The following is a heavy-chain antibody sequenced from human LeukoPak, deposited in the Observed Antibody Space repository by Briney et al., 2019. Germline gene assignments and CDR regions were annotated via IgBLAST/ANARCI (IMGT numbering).Heavy chain of an antibody. Sequence: ASVKVSCKASGYTFTGYYMHWVRQAPGQGLEWMGWINPNSGGTNYAQKFQGRVTMTRDTSISTAYMELSRLRSDDTAVYYCARGYCSSTSCYDGPHNWFDPWGQGTLVTVSS. J-gene: IGHJ5*02. V-gene: IGHV1-2*02. CDR3: ARGYCSSTSCYDGPHNWFDP. CDR2: INPNSGGT. CDR1: GYTFTGYY. D-gene: IGHD2-2*01.